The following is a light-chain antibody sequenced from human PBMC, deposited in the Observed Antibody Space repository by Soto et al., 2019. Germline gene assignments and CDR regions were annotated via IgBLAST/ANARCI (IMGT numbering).Light chain of an antibody. J-gene: IGKJ4*01. V-gene: IGKV4-1*01. CDR3: QQYYSYPRT. CDR2: WAS. Sequence: DIVMTQSPDSLAVSLGERATINCKSSQSVLYSSNNKNYLAWYQQKPGQPPKLLIYWASTRESGVPDRFSGSGSGTDFTLTISCLQSEDFATYYCQQYYSYPRTFGGGTKVEIK. CDR1: QSVLYSSNNKNY.